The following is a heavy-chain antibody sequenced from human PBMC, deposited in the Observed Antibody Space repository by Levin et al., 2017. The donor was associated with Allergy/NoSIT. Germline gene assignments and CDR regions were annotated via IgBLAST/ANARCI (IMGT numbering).Heavy chain of an antibody. J-gene: IGHJ5*02. Sequence: SQTLSLTCTVSGGSISSSGYYWAWIRQPPGKGLEWIGTIYYNGGTYYSPSLKSRVTISVDTSKNQFSLKLSSVTAADTAVYYCAKPSGDSSGGYRGWFDPWGQGTLVTVSS. CDR2: IYYNGGT. V-gene: IGHV4-39*01. D-gene: IGHD6-19*01. CDR1: GGSISSSGYY. CDR3: AKPSGDSSGGYRGWFDP.